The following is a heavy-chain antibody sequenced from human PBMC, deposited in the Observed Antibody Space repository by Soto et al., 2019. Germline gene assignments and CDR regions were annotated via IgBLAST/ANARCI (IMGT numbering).Heavy chain of an antibody. J-gene: IGHJ6*02. CDR1: GFTFSSYG. D-gene: IGHD6-13*01. Sequence: QVQLVGSGGGVVQPGRSLRLSCAASGFTFSSYGMHWVRQAPGKGLEWVAVIWYDGSNKYYADSVKGRFTISRDNSKNTLYLQMNSLRAEDTAVYYCARPIAAAGLYYYYYGMDVWGQGTTVTVSS. CDR2: IWYDGSNK. V-gene: IGHV3-33*01. CDR3: ARPIAAAGLYYYYYGMDV.